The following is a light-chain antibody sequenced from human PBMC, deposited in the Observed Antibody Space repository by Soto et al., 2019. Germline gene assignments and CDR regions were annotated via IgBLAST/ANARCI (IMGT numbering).Light chain of an antibody. V-gene: IGLV2-14*01. CDR2: GVR. CDR3: SSYTTSNTYG. Sequence: QSVLTQPASVSGSPGQSITISCTGSSSDVGAYNYVSWFQQHPGKAPKFMIYGVRNRPSGVSNRFSGSKSGNTASLTVSGLQAEDEADYYCSSYTTSNTYGFGTGTKVTVL. J-gene: IGLJ1*01. CDR1: SSDVGAYNY.